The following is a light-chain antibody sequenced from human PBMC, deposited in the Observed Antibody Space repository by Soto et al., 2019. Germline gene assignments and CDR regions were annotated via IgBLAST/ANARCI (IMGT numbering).Light chain of an antibody. CDR2: EGS. CDR1: SSDVGSYNL. Sequence: QSALTQPASVSGSPGQSITISCTGTSSDVGSYNLVSWYQQPPGKAPKLMIYEGSKRPSGVSNRFSGSKSGNTASLTISGVXXXXXXDXYCCSYAGSSTAVFGGGTQLTVL. J-gene: IGLJ7*01. CDR3: CSYAGSSTAV. V-gene: IGLV2-23*01.